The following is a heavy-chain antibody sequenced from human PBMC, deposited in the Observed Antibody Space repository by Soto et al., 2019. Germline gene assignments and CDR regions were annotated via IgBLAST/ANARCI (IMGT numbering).Heavy chain of an antibody. CDR2: INHSGST. CDR1: GGSFSGYY. J-gene: IGHJ4*02. D-gene: IGHD3-3*01. Sequence: PSETLSLTCAVYGGSFSGYYWSWIRQPPGKGLEWIGEINHSGSTNYNPSLKSRVTISVDTSKNQFSLKLSSVTAADTAVYYCARAYYDFWSGYYRHWGRGTLVTVSS. CDR3: ARAYYDFWSGYYRH. V-gene: IGHV4-34*01.